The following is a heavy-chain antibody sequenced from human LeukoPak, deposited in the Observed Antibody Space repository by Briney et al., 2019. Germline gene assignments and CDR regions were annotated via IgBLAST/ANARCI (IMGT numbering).Heavy chain of an antibody. V-gene: IGHV3-7*03. Sequence: PGGSLRLSCAASGFRFSGYWMTWGRQAPGQGLEWVANIKQDGSETSYVTSVRGRFTISRDNAKNSLYLQMNNLRVEDAAVYFCAREEVKSFDNWGQGTLVTVSS. CDR3: AREEVKSFDN. CDR1: GFRFSGYW. J-gene: IGHJ4*02. CDR2: IKQDGSET.